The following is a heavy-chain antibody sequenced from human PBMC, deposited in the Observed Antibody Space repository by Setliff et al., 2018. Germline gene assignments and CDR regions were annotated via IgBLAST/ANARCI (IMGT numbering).Heavy chain of an antibody. J-gene: IGHJ3*02. CDR1: GGSISTYY. Sequence: LSLTCTVSGGSISTYYWSWIRQPPGKGLEWLGYEYYADSVKGRFTISRDNSKNTLYLQMDSLRADDTAMYYCARDNDTPDNAFDIWGQGTMVTVSS. V-gene: IGHV3-33*08. CDR2: YE. CDR3: ARDNDTPDNAFDI. D-gene: IGHD3-22*01.